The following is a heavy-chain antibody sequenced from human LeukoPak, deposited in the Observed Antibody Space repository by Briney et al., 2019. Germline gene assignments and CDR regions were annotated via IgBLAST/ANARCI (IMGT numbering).Heavy chain of an antibody. D-gene: IGHD2-2*01. Sequence: PGESLKISCKGSGYSFTSYWIGWVRQMPGKGLEWMGIIYPGDSDTRYSPSFQGQVTISADKSISTAYLQWSSLKASDTAMYYCARHSHYCSSTGCYEPFDYWGQETLVTVSS. CDR1: GYSFTSYW. J-gene: IGHJ4*02. CDR3: ARHSHYCSSTGCYEPFDY. V-gene: IGHV5-51*01. CDR2: IYPGDSDT.